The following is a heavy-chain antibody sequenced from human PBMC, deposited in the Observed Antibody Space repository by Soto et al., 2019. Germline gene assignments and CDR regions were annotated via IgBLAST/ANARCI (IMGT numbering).Heavy chain of an antibody. D-gene: IGHD3-3*01. CDR2: INHSGST. J-gene: IGHJ4*02. CDR1: GVSFTGYY. V-gene: IGHV4-34*01. CDR3: ATSYYNFWSGYYLAYFDY. Sequence: QVHLQQWGAGLLKPSETLSLTCAVYGVSFTGYYWGWIRQPPGKGLEWFGEINHSGSTNYNPTVKSRVTISVDTYKKQFSPKLSSVTAADTAVYYCATSYYNFWSGYYLAYFDYWGQGTLVTVSS.